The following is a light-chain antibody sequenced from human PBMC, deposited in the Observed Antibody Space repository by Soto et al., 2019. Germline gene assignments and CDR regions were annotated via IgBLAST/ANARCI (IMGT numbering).Light chain of an antibody. CDR1: QILVHTDGNTY. CDR2: KIS. CDR3: FQGLQTPPIT. V-gene: IGKV2-24*01. J-gene: IGKJ5*01. Sequence: DIVMTQTPLSSPVTLGQPFSISCRSSQILVHTDGNTYLSWFQQRPGQPPRLLIYKISNRFSGVPDRFSGSGSGTDFTLKISRVEADDVGVYYCFQGLQTPPITFGQGTRLEIK.